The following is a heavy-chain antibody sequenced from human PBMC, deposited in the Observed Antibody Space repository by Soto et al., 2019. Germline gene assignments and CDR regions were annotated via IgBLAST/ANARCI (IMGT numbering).Heavy chain of an antibody. V-gene: IGHV1-69*17. CDR3: ARGVFGVVGFFSGMDV. CDR2: IIPVFNLI. CDR1: GGIFNNYS. Sequence: QVQLVQSGAEVKKPGSSVRVSCKASGGIFNNYSVNCVRQAPGQGLEWMGGIIPVFNLIKYELKFQDRLTIRADKSTNTADMDLTSLRSEDTAGYYCARGVFGVVGFFSGMDVWGQGTAVIVSS. D-gene: IGHD3-3*01. J-gene: IGHJ6*02.